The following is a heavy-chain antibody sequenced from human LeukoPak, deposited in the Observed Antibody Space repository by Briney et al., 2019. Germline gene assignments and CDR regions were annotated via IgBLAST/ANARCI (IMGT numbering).Heavy chain of an antibody. J-gene: IGHJ6*04. CDR2: IKQDGSEK. Sequence: GGSLRLSCAATGFTFSSYWMSWVRQAPGKGLEWVANIKQDGSEKYYVDSVKGRFTISRDNAKNSLYLQMKSLRAEDTDVYYCARGPGEADVSGEGATVTVSS. CDR3: ARGPGEADV. D-gene: IGHD1-14*01. CDR1: GFTFSSYW. V-gene: IGHV3-7*01.